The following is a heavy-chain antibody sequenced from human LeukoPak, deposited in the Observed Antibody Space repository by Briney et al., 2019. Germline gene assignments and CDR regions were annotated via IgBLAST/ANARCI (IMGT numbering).Heavy chain of an antibody. CDR2: IRHDESIK. Sequence: GGSLRLSCAASGFVFSKHGMHWLRQAPAKGLEWVAFIRHDESIKHYAASVKGRFTISRDNSKKTLSLQMNSLRPDDTALYYCAKFSYGDYVAWGQGTLVTVSS. J-gene: IGHJ5*02. CDR1: GFVFSKHG. CDR3: AKFSYGDYVA. D-gene: IGHD4-17*01. V-gene: IGHV3-30*02.